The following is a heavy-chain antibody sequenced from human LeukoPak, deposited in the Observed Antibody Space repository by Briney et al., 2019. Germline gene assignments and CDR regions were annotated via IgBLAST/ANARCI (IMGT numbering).Heavy chain of an antibody. Sequence: SETLSLTCTVSGGSISTYYWSWIRQPPGKGLEWIGYIYYSGSTNYNPSLKSRVTISVDTSKNQFSLKLSSVTAADTAVYYCARVRTYGDYSYDAFDIWGQGTMVTISS. D-gene: IGHD4-17*01. V-gene: IGHV4-59*01. CDR2: IYYSGST. CDR1: GGSISTYY. CDR3: ARVRTYGDYSYDAFDI. J-gene: IGHJ3*02.